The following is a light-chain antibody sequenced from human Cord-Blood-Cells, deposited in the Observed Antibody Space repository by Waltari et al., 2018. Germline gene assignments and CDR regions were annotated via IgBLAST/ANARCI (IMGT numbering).Light chain of an antibody. CDR2: EGS. J-gene: IGLJ1*01. CDR1: SSDVGSYNL. CDR3: CSYAGSPYV. V-gene: IGLV2-23*01. Sequence: QSALTQPASVSGSPGQSITISCTRTSSDVGSYNLVSWYQRHPGKAPKLMIYEGSKRPSGFSNRFSGSKSGNAASLTISGLQAEDEADYYCCSYAGSPYVFGTGTKVTVL.